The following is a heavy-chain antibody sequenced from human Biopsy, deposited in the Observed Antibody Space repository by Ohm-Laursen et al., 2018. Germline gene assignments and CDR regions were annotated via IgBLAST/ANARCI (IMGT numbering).Heavy chain of an antibody. V-gene: IGHV4-59*02. D-gene: IGHD4-11*01. Sequence: TLSLTCTVSGDSVTKYYWSWIRQPPGKGLEWIGHIYYSVRTNYNPSLQSRVSISVDTSRNQVSLTLSSVTAADPAVYYCARDSVILNYGNFKYCHFYGIDVWGQGTKVTVSS. CDR1: GDSVTKYY. CDR3: ARDSVILNYGNFKYCHFYGIDV. CDR2: IYYSVRT. J-gene: IGHJ6*02.